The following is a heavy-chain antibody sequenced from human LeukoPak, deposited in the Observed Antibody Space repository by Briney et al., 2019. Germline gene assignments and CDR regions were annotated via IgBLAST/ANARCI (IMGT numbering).Heavy chain of an antibody. Sequence: GGSLRLSGAASGFTFSGYGMHWFRQAPGKGLGWVAVIWYDGSNKYYADSVKGRFTISRDNSKNTLYLQRNSLRAEDPTVYYCTMDPRVVMETDAFTSGGQVTLVTVYS. D-gene: IGHD3-3*01. CDR2: IWYDGSNK. CDR3: TMDPRVVMETDAFTS. J-gene: IGHJ3*02. CDR1: GFTFSGYG. V-gene: IGHV3-33*01.